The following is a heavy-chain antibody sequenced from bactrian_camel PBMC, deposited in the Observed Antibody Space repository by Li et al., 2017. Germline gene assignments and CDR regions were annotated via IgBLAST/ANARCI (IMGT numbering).Heavy chain of an antibody. CDR2: IDNDGTT. CDR3: AAARHARYYPDYAATPARYNF. D-gene: IGHD2*01. Sequence: HVQLVESGGGIVQEGGSLRLLCTASGYTWSNYCMGWFRQPPGKERELVAFIDNDGTTNYADSVKGRFTISRDNSENTLYLQMNSLKPEDTAMYYCAAARHARYYPDYAATPARYNFWGQGTQVTVS. J-gene: IGHJ4*01. V-gene: IGHV3S9*01. CDR1: GYTWSNYC.